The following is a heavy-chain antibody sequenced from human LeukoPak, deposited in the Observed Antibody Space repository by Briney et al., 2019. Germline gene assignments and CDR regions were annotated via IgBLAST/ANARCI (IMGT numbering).Heavy chain of an antibody. CDR1: GFTFGSYG. CDR3: ARGEYGSGWYRD. J-gene: IGHJ4*02. Sequence: GGSLRLSCAASGFTFGSYGMSWVRQAPGKGLEWVSGTGGSGDTTYYADSVQGRFTISRDNSNNTLFLQMNSLRVEDTAVYYCARGEYGSGWYRDWGQGTLVTVSS. D-gene: IGHD6-19*01. V-gene: IGHV3-23*01. CDR2: TGGSGDTT.